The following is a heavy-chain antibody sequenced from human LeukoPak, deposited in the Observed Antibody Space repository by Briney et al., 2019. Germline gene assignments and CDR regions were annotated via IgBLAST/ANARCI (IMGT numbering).Heavy chain of an antibody. D-gene: IGHD6-19*01. V-gene: IGHV3-30*18. Sequence: GGSLRLSCAASGFTFSSYGMHWVRQAPGKGLEWVAVISYDGSNKYYADSVKGRFTISRDNSKNTLYLQMNSLRAEDTAVYYCAKGPLNSGGWVLDYWGQGTLVTVSS. J-gene: IGHJ4*02. CDR3: AKGPLNSGGWVLDY. CDR2: ISYDGSNK. CDR1: GFTFSSYG.